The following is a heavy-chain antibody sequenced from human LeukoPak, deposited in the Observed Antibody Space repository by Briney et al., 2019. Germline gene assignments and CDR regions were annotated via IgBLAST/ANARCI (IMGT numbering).Heavy chain of an antibody. D-gene: IGHD2-2*01. CDR1: GYTLTELS. V-gene: IGHV1-24*01. J-gene: IGHJ4*02. CDR3: ATVDPAWVVPAAFDS. Sequence: GASVKVSCKVSGYTLTELSMHWVRQAPGKGLEWMGGFDSEDGETIYAQQFQGRVTMTEDTSTDTGCMELSSLRSEDTAVYYCATVDPAWVVPAAFDSWGPGTLVTVSS. CDR2: FDSEDGET.